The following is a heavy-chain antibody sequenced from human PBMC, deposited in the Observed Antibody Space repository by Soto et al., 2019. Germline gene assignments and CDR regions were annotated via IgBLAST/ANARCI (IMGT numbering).Heavy chain of an antibody. J-gene: IGHJ3*02. CDR1: GFTFDDYA. CDR3: AKVAAVAGGDAFDI. V-gene: IGHV3-9*01. CDR2: ISWNSGSI. Sequence: EVQLVESGGGLVQPGRSLRLSCAASGFTFDDYAMHWVRQAPGKGLEWVSGISWNSGSIGYADSVKGRFTISRDNAKNYLYLQMNSLRAEDTALYYCAKVAAVAGGDAFDIWGQGTMVTVSS. D-gene: IGHD6-19*01.